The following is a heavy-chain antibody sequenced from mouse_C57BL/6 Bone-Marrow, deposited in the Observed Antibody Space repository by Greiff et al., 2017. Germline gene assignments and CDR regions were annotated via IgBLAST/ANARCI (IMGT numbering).Heavy chain of an antibody. V-gene: IGHV1-61*01. Sequence: VQLQQPGAELVRPGSSVKLSCKASGYTFTSYWMDWVKQRPGQGLEWIGNIYPSDSETHYNQKFKDKDTLTVDKSSSTAYMQLSSLTSEDSAVYYCARGEDGYPMDYWGQGTSVTVSS. D-gene: IGHD2-3*01. CDR1: GYTFTSYW. CDR3: ARGEDGYPMDY. J-gene: IGHJ4*01. CDR2: IYPSDSET.